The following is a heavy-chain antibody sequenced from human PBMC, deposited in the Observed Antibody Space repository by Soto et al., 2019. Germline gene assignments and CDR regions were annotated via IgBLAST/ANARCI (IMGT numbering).Heavy chain of an antibody. CDR2: INSSGGST. CDR3: ARDLVVLMVYAIPYYYYYGMDV. Sequence: ASVKVSCKASGYTFTSYYMHWVRQAPGQGLEWMGIINSSGGSTSYAQKFQGRVTMTRDTSTSTVYMELSSLRSEDTAVYYCARDLVVLMVYAIPYYYYYGMDVWGQGTTVTVSS. V-gene: IGHV1-46*01. J-gene: IGHJ6*02. D-gene: IGHD2-8*01. CDR1: GYTFTSYY.